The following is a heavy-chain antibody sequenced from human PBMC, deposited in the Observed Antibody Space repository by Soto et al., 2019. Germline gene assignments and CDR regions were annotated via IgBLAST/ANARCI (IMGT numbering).Heavy chain of an antibody. J-gene: IGHJ4*02. V-gene: IGHV1-69*13. CDR1: GGTFSSDS. CDR2: IIPMFDTP. D-gene: IGHD4-17*01. Sequence: SVKVSCKASGGTFSSDSFSWVRQAPGQGLEWMGGIIPMFDTPIYAQKFQDRVTITADESTSTAYMQLSSLRSGDTAVYYCARSGXLDRDFNYWGQGSLVTVSS. CDR3: ARSGXLDRDFNY.